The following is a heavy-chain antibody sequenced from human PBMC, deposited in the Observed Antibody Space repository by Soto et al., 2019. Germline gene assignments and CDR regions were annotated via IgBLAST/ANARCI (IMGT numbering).Heavy chain of an antibody. J-gene: IGHJ4*02. CDR1: GGSISSGGYS. D-gene: IGHD5-12*01. V-gene: IGHV4-30-2*01. CDR3: AAGGGLPRYY. Sequence: QLQLQESGSGLVKPSQTLSLTCAVSGGSISSGGYSWSWIRQPTGKGLEWIGYISHSGRPYYNPSLKSRVTISVDRSKNQYSLNLSSAAAADTAVYYCAAGGGLPRYYWGQGTLVTVSS. CDR2: ISHSGRP.